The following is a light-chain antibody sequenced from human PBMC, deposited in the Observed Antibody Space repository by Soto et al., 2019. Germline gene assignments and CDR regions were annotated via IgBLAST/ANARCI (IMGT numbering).Light chain of an antibody. J-gene: IGKJ3*01. CDR2: AAS. CDR1: QDIGNF. CDR3: QQSYSTPPFT. Sequence: ILMTQSPSSLSAFVGDRVTITCRASQDIGNFLAWYQQKPGKVPKLLIYAASTLQSGVPSRFSGSGSGTDFTLTISSLQPEDFATYYCQQSYSTPPFTFGPGTKVDIK. V-gene: IGKV1-27*01.